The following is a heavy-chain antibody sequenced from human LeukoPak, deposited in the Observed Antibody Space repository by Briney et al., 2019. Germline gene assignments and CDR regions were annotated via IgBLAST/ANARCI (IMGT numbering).Heavy chain of an antibody. CDR2: IIPIFGTA. CDR1: GGTFSSYA. Sequence: SVKVSCKASGGTFSSYAISWVRQAPGQGLEWMGGIIPIFGTANYAQKFQGRVTITADESTSTAYMELSSLRSEDTAVYYCAREVDFWSGYSRYYYMDVWGKGTTVTVSS. D-gene: IGHD3-3*01. V-gene: IGHV1-69*13. CDR3: AREVDFWSGYSRYYYMDV. J-gene: IGHJ6*03.